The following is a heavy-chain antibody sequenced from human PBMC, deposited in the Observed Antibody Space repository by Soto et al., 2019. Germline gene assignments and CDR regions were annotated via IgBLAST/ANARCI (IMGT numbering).Heavy chain of an antibody. CDR3: ASWATRDLVAMGY. Sequence: QVQLVESGGGVVQPGRSLRLSCAASGFTFSSYGMHWVRQAPGKGLEWVAVIWYDGSNKYYADSVKGRFTISRDNSKNTLYLQMNSLRAEDTAVYYCASWATRDLVAMGYWGQGTLVTVSS. J-gene: IGHJ4*02. CDR2: IWYDGSNK. D-gene: IGHD3-10*01. V-gene: IGHV3-33*01. CDR1: GFTFSSYG.